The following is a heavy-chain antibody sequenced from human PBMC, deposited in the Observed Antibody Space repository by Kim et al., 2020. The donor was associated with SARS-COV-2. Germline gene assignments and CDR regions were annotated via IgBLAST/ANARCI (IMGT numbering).Heavy chain of an antibody. CDR3: VRDQFRFLDY. V-gene: IGHV3-7*01. CDR2: IKEDGSDK. CDR1: GFTFSNYW. J-gene: IGHJ4*02. Sequence: GGSLRLSCVASGFTFSNYWMSWVRQAPGKGLEWVASIKEDGSDKYYVDSVKGRFTISRDNAKNSLYLQMNSLRVEDTAVHYCVRDQFRFLDYWGQGTLVTVSS. D-gene: IGHD3-10*01.